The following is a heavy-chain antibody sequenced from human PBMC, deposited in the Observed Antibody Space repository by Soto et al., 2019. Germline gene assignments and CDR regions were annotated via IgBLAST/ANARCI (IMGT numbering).Heavy chain of an antibody. CDR3: AKVGRVATITGYFDY. D-gene: IGHD5-12*01. Sequence: GGSLRLSCAASGFTFSSYAMSWVRQAPGKGLEWVSAISGSGGSTYYADSVKGRFTISRDNSKNTLYLQMNSLRAEDTAVYYCAKVGRVATITGYFDYCGQGAMVTVYS. CDR1: GFTFSSYA. V-gene: IGHV3-23*01. CDR2: ISGSGGST. J-gene: IGHJ4*02.